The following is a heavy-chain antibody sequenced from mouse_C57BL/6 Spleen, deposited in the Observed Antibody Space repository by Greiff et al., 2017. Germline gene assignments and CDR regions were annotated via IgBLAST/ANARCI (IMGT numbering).Heavy chain of an antibody. CDR1: GYTFTSYW. V-gene: IGHV1-72*01. CDR3: ATGNYYFDY. J-gene: IGHJ2*01. Sequence: QVQLQQPGAELVKPGASVTLSCKASGYTFTSYWKHWVKQRPGRGLEWIGRIDPNSGGTKYNEKFKSKATLTVDKPSSPAYMQLSSLTSEDSAVYYCATGNYYFDYWGQGTTLTVSS. CDR2: IDPNSGGT. D-gene: IGHD2-1*01.